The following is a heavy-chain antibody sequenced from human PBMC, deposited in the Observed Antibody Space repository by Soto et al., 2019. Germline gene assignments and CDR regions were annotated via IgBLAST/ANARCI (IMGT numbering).Heavy chain of an antibody. CDR3: ARDWGTARGFDY. J-gene: IGHJ4*02. CDR1: GFTFRGYA. D-gene: IGHD3-16*01. V-gene: IGHV3-23*01. CDR2: ISGSGGST. Sequence: PGGSLILSCAASGFTFRGYAMSWVRQAPGKGLEWVSAISGSGGSTYYADSVKGRFTISRDNSKNTLYLQMNSLRAEDTAVYYCARDWGTARGFDYWGQGTLVTVSS.